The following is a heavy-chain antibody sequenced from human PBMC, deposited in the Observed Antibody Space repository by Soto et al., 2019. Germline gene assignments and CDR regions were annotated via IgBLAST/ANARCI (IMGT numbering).Heavy chain of an antibody. V-gene: IGHV4-61*01. CDR1: GASVSSGSYQ. J-gene: IGHJ4*02. Sequence: PSETLSLTCAVSGASVSSGSYQWSWIRQSPGKGLEWIGFISFTGSTNSNPSLKSRVTFSMDTSKNEFSLKLTSVTAADTAVYYCGRQKGGGIYGDSVADWGQGTLVTVSS. CDR2: ISFTGST. D-gene: IGHD4-17*01. CDR3: GRQKGGGIYGDSVAD.